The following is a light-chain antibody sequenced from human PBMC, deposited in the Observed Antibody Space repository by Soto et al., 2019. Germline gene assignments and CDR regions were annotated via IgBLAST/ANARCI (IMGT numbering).Light chain of an antibody. V-gene: IGKV3-11*01. Sequence: VFTQSPATLSLSPGERATLSCRASLNVNSYLAWYQQKPGQAPRLVIYDASNRAHGIPARFSTSGSWTDLTLTLSSLEPEDFSVYDGQRRQYWPTITFGQGTRLEIK. CDR1: LNVNSY. CDR3: QRRQYWPTIT. J-gene: IGKJ5*01. CDR2: DAS.